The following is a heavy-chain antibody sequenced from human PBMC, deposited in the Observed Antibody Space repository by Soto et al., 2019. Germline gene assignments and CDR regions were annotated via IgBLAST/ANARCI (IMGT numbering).Heavy chain of an antibody. CDR3: ASRGSSSWYGY. J-gene: IGHJ4*02. Sequence: QLQLQESGPGLVKPSETLSLTCTVSGGSISSSSYYWGWIRQPPGKGLEWIGRIYYSGSTYYNPSLKSRSAVSVETSKNQYPLKLTSVTAADTVVYYCASRGSSSWYGYWGQGTLVTVSS. D-gene: IGHD6-13*01. CDR2: IYYSGST. CDR1: GGSISSSSYY. V-gene: IGHV4-39*01.